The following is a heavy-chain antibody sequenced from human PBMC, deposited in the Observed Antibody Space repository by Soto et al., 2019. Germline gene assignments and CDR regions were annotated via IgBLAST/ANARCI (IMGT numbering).Heavy chain of an antibody. CDR1: GFSFTTYW. CDR2: IKPDGSGQ. Sequence: VGSLRLSCAASGFSFTTYWMNWVCQAPGKGLEWVANIKPDGSGQYYLDSVKGRFAISRDNAKNSLYLQLNSLRADDTAIYFCAREGRYMGAWDYWGQGTPVTVSS. J-gene: IGHJ4*02. D-gene: IGHD5-12*01. V-gene: IGHV3-7*03. CDR3: AREGRYMGAWDY.